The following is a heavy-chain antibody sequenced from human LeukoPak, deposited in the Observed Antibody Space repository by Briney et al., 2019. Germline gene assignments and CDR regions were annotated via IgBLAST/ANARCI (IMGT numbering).Heavy chain of an antibody. CDR3: ARGHSSGYSSSFDY. V-gene: IGHV1-8*01. CDR1: GYTFTSYD. Sequence: ASVKVSCKASGYTFTSYDINWVRQATGQGLEWMGWMNPNSGNTGYAQKFQGRVTMTRNTSISTAYMELSSQRSEDTAVYYCARGHSSGYSSSFDYWGQGTLVTVSS. D-gene: IGHD3-22*01. CDR2: MNPNSGNT. J-gene: IGHJ4*02.